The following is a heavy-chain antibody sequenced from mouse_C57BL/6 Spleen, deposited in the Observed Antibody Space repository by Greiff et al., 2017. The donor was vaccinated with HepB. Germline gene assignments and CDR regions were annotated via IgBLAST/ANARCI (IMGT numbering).Heavy chain of an antibody. CDR2: IDPENGDT. J-gene: IGHJ4*01. CDR3: TTVYGNYDGYYAMDY. V-gene: IGHV14-4*01. Sequence: EVQLQQSGAELVRPGASVKLSCTASGFNIKDDYMHWVKQRPEQGLEWIGWIDPENGDTEYASKFQGKATITADTSSNTAYLQLSSLTSEDTAVYYCTTVYGNYDGYYAMDYWGQGTSVTVSS. D-gene: IGHD2-1*01. CDR1: GFNIKDDY.